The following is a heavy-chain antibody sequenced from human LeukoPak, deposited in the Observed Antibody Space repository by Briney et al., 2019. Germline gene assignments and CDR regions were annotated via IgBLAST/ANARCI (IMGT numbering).Heavy chain of an antibody. CDR3: ARAPNSGSYYVFDY. CDR1: GFTFSSYS. J-gene: IGHJ4*02. D-gene: IGHD1-26*01. V-gene: IGHV3-21*01. CDR2: ISSSSSYI. Sequence: GGSLRLSCAASGFTFSSYSMNWVRQAPGKGLEWVSSISSSSSYIYYADSVKGRFTISRDNAKNSLYLQMNSLRAEDTAVYYCARAPNSGSYYVFDYWGQGTLVTVSS.